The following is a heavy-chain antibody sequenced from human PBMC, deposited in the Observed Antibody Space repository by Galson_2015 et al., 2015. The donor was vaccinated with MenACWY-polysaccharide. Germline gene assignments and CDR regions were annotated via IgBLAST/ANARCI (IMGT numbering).Heavy chain of an antibody. Sequence: SLRLSCATSGFTFTDYAMLWVRQVPGKGLEWVAVISYESANKFYVESVQGRFTISRDNSKNTVYLQMNSLRPEDTAIYYCAKRFTPYDTSSGLDYWGQGTLVTVSS. CDR3: AKRFTPYDTSSGLDY. V-gene: IGHV3-30-3*01. D-gene: IGHD3-22*01. J-gene: IGHJ4*02. CDR2: ISYESANK. CDR1: GFTFTDYA.